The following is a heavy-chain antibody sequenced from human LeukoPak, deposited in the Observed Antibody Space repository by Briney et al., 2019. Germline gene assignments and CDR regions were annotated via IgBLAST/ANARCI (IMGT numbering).Heavy chain of an antibody. J-gene: IGHJ4*02. CDR3: AKHYYDSSGRYLDY. CDR1: GITFSSYA. D-gene: IGHD3-22*01. CDR2: ISGSGGST. V-gene: IGHV3-23*01. Sequence: PGGSLRLSCAASGITFSSYAMGWVRQAPGKGLEWVSAISGSGGSTHYADSVKGRFTISRDNSKNTLYLQMNSLRAEDTAVYYCAKHYYDSSGRYLDYWGQGTLVTVSS.